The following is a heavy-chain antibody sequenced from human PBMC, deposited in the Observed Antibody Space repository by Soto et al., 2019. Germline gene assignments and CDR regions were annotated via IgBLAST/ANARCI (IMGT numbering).Heavy chain of an antibody. CDR3: ARGREMATILPRYYFDY. Sequence: SETLSLTCTVSGGSISSSYSYWGWIRQPPGKGLEWIGSMYYSGSTYYSPSLKNRVTLSVATSKNHFSLKLSSVTAADTAVYYCARGREMATILPRYYFDYWGQGTLVTVSS. V-gene: IGHV4-39*02. CDR2: MYYSGST. J-gene: IGHJ4*02. D-gene: IGHD5-12*01. CDR1: GGSISSSYSY.